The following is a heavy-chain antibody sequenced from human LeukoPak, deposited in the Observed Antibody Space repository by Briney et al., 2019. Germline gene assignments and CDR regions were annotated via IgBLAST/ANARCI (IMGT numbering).Heavy chain of an antibody. CDR2: IIPIFGTA. D-gene: IGHD3-3*01. CDR3: ARGNVLRFLEWLPTPYYFDY. J-gene: IGHJ4*02. CDR1: GGTFSSYA. Sequence: PGASVKVSCKASGGTFSSYAISWVRQAPGQGLEWMGGIIPIFGTANYAQKFQGRVTITTDESTSTAYMELSSLRSEDTAVYYCARGNVLRFLEWLPTPYYFDYWGQGTLVTVSS. V-gene: IGHV1-69*05.